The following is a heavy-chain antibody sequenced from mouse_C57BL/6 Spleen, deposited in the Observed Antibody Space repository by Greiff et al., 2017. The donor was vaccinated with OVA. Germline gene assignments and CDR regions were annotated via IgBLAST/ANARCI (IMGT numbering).Heavy chain of an antibody. CDR3: ARYSSGYYFDY. CDR1: GYTFTDYY. Sequence: VQLKQSGPVLVKPGASVKMSCKASGYTFTDYYMNWVKQSHGKSLEWIGVINPYNGGTSYNQKFKGKATLTVDKSSSTAYMELNSLTSEDSAVYYCARYSSGYYFDYWGQGTTLTVSS. V-gene: IGHV1-19*01. CDR2: INPYNGGT. J-gene: IGHJ2*01. D-gene: IGHD3-2*02.